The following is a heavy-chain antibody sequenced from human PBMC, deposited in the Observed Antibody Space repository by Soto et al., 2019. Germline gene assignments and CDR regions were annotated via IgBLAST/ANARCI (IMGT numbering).Heavy chain of an antibody. J-gene: IGHJ3*02. V-gene: IGHV3-21*01. D-gene: IGHD6-19*01. CDR2: ISSSSSDI. CDR3: ATAVTGTDAFDI. Sequence: GGSLRLSCSASGFIVSSYRMNWIRQAPGKGLEWVSSISSSSSDIYYVDSMKGRFTISRDNAKNSLYLQMNSLRAADTAVYYCATAVTGTDAFDIWGQGTLVTVSS. CDR1: GFIVSSYR.